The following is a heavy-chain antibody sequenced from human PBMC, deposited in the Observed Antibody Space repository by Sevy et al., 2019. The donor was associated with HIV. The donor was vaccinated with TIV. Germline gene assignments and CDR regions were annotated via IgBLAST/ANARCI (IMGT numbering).Heavy chain of an antibody. V-gene: IGHV3-74*01. CDR2: ISSDGSPT. CDR1: GFTFSSYW. Sequence: GGSLRLSCEASGFTFSSYWMHRVRQSPGKGLVWVSRISSDGSPTNYADSVKGRFTISRDNAKNTLYLQMNSLRAEDTALYYCARGYSYGYGMDVWGQGTTVTVSS. D-gene: IGHD5-18*01. J-gene: IGHJ6*02. CDR3: ARGYSYGYGMDV.